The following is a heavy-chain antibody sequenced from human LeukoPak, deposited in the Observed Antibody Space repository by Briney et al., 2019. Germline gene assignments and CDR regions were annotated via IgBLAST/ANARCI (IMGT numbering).Heavy chain of an antibody. CDR2: IYYSGST. J-gene: IGHJ4*02. D-gene: IGHD6-19*01. Sequence: SETLSLTCTVSGGSISSSSYYWGWIRPPPGKGLEWIGSIYYSGSTYYNPSLKSRVTISVDTSKNQFSLKLTSVTAADTAIYYCARQQWLAHLDFDYWGQGTLVTVSS. V-gene: IGHV4-39*01. CDR1: GGSISSSSYY. CDR3: ARQQWLAHLDFDY.